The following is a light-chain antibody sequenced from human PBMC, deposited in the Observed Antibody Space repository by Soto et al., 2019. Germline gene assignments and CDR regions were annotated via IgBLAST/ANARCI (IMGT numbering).Light chain of an antibody. CDR3: AAWDDSLNGVV. CDR1: SSNIGSNT. J-gene: IGLJ2*01. Sequence: QAVVTQPPSASGTPGQRVTISCPGSSSNIGSNTVNWYQQLPGTAPKLLIYSNNQRPSGVPDRFSGSKSGTSASLAISGLQSEDEADYYCAAWDDSLNGVVFGGGTQLTVL. CDR2: SNN. V-gene: IGLV1-44*01.